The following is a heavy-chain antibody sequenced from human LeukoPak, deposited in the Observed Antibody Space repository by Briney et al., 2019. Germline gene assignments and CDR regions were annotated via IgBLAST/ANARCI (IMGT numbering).Heavy chain of an antibody. CDR2: IYYSGST. CDR3: ARAMYSYGFYFDY. V-gene: IGHV4-39*01. Sequence: SETLSLTCTVSGGSISSSRYYWGWIRQPPGKGLEWIGSIYYSGSTYYNPSLKSRVTISVDTSKNQFSLKLSSVTAADTAVYYCARAMYSYGFYFDYWGQGSLVTVSS. CDR1: GGSISSSRYY. J-gene: IGHJ4*02. D-gene: IGHD5-18*01.